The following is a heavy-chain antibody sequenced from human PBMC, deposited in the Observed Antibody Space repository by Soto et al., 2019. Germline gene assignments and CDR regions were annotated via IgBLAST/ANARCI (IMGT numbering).Heavy chain of an antibody. CDR2: ISAYNGNT. J-gene: IGHJ6*02. CDR1: GYTFTSYG. Sequence: ASVKVSCKASGYTFTSYGISWVRQAPGQGLEWMGWISAYNGNTNYAQKLQGRVTMTTDTSTSTAYMELRSLRSDDTAVYYCARDYDSSGYYYYYYGMDVWGQRTTVTVSS. D-gene: IGHD3-22*01. CDR3: ARDYDSSGYYYYYYGMDV. V-gene: IGHV1-18*01.